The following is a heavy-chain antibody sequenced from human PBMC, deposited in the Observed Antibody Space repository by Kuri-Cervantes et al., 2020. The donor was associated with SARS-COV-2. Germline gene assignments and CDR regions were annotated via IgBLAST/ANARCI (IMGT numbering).Heavy chain of an antibody. V-gene: IGHV1-46*01. CDR3: ARGPLGSYDFWSGYYHNYDY. Sequence: ASVKVSCKTPGYTITNFFMHWVRQAPGQGLEWMGIINPSGGSTSYAQKFQGRVTMTRDTSTSTVYMELSSLRSEDTAVYYCARGPLGSYDFWSGYYHNYDYWGQGTLVTVSS. D-gene: IGHD3-3*01. CDR1: GYTITNFF. J-gene: IGHJ4*02. CDR2: INPSGGST.